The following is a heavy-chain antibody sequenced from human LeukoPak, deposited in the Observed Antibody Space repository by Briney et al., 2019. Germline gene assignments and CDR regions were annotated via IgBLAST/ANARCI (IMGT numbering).Heavy chain of an antibody. CDR2: VYSSGNT. CDR1: SGSISSYF. J-gene: IGHJ4*02. CDR3: ARAIPGGSGTFDY. Sequence: SETLSLTCTVSSGSISSYFRSWIRQPAGKGLEWIGRVYSSGNTNYNPSLKSRVTMSVDTSKNQFSLKLNSLTAADTAVYYCARAIPGGSGTFDYWGQGTLVTVSS. D-gene: IGHD3-10*01. V-gene: IGHV4-4*07.